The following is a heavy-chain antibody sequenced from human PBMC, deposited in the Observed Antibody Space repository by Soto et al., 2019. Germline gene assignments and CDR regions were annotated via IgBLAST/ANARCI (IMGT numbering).Heavy chain of an antibody. D-gene: IGHD1-26*01. Sequence: QVQLVQSGAEVKKPGSSVKVSCKASGGTFSGYALSWVRQAPGQGLEWMGGIIPRFGTVHYAQKFQDRVTITADESTSTAYMELSRLRYEDTAVYSCARARGAYSGTYLFYYGMDVWGQGTTVTVS. CDR3: ARARGAYSGTYLFYYGMDV. CDR1: GGTFSGYA. CDR2: IIPRFGTV. J-gene: IGHJ6*02. V-gene: IGHV1-69*01.